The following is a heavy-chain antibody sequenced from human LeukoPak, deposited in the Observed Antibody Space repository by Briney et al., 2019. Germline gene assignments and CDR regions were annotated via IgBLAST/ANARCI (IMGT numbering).Heavy chain of an antibody. D-gene: IGHD4-17*01. J-gene: IGHJ4*02. CDR1: GFNFSAYG. Sequence: GGSLRLSCAASGFNFSAYGIHWVRQAPGKGLEWVALISYDGSNKHYGDSVKGRFTISRDNSKNTLYLQMNSLRAEDTAVYYCASGDYLDYWGQGTLVIVSS. CDR3: ASGDYLDY. V-gene: IGHV3-30*03. CDR2: ISYDGSNK.